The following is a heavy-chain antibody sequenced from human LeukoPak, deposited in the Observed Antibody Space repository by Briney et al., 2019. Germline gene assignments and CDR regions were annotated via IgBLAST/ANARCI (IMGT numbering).Heavy chain of an antibody. D-gene: IGHD5-24*01. CDR2: ISGDGGTS. CDR3: ARARSGFAMASWLDS. Sequence: GGSLRLSCAASGFTLGAYAMSWVRQAPGKGLEWVSVISGDGGTSYHAHSVKGRFTISRDDSKNTLYLQMKSLRVEDTAVYYCARARSGFAMASWLDSWGQGTLDIVSS. J-gene: IGHJ4*02. CDR1: GFTLGAYA. V-gene: IGHV3-23*01.